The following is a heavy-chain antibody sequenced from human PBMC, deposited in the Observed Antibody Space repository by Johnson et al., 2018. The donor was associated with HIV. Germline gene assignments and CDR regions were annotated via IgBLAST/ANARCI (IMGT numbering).Heavy chain of an antibody. CDR3: ARDRGSGAFDS. J-gene: IGHJ3*02. CDR1: GFTFSSYA. Sequence: QVQLVESGGGVVQPGRSLRLSCAASGFTFSSYAMHWVRQAPGKGLEWVAHISYDGINKYYADSVKGRFTTSRDNSKNTLYLQMGSLRAEDMAVYYCARDRGSGAFDSWGQGTMVTVSS. CDR2: ISYDGINK. D-gene: IGHD3-10*01. V-gene: IGHV3-30*14.